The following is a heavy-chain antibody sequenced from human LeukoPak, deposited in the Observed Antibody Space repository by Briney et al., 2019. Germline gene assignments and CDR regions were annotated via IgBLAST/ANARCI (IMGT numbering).Heavy chain of an antibody. CDR3: ARFPRDPWRFDY. D-gene: IGHD5-12*01. CDR1: GFTFSSDW. J-gene: IGHJ4*02. V-gene: IGHV3-7*03. CDR2: IKEDGSES. Sequence: GGSLRLSCAVSGFTFSSDWMTWVRQAPGKGLEWVANIKEDGSESYYVDSVKGRFTISRDNTKNSLYLQMNSLGAEDTAVYYCARFPRDPWRFDYWGQGTLVTVSS.